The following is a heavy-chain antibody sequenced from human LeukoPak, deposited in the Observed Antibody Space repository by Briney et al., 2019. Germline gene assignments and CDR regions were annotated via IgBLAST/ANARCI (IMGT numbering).Heavy chain of an antibody. V-gene: IGHV3-53*01. J-gene: IGHJ4*02. Sequence: PGGSLRLSCAASGFTVSSNYMSWVRQAPGKGLEWVSVIYSGGSTYYADSVKGRFTISRDNSKNTLYLQMNSLRAEDAAVYYCNYDFWSGNDYWGQGTLVTVSS. D-gene: IGHD3-3*01. CDR3: NYDFWSGNDY. CDR2: IYSGGST. CDR1: GFTVSSNY.